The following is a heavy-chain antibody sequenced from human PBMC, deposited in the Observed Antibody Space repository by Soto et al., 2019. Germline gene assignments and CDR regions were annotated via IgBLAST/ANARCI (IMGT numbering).Heavy chain of an antibody. Sequence: PGGSLRLSCAASGFTFSTYGMHWVRQAPGKGLEWVALIWSDGSNKYYADSVKGRFTISRDNSKKTLYLQMNSLRAEDTAVYYCAKRGSGSYFDYWGQGTLVTVSS. CDR2: IWSDGSNK. CDR3: AKRGSGSYFDY. V-gene: IGHV3-33*06. J-gene: IGHJ4*02. D-gene: IGHD1-26*01. CDR1: GFTFSTYG.